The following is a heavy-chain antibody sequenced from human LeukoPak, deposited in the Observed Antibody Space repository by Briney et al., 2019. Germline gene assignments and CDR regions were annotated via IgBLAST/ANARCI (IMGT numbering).Heavy chain of an antibody. V-gene: IGHV5-51*01. CDR3: ARRGDSDFRID. Sequence: GESLKISCKGPRHSFHSHWIGWVRQMPGKGLGWMGIIYPGDSDTRYSPSFQGQVTISADKSISTAYLQWNSLEASDSAIYYCARRGDSDFRIDWGQGTLVTVSS. D-gene: IGHD2-21*02. CDR2: IYPGDSDT. CDR1: RHSFHSHW. J-gene: IGHJ4*02.